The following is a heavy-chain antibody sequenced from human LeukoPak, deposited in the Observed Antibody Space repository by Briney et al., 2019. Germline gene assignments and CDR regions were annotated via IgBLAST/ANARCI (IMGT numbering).Heavy chain of an antibody. V-gene: IGHV1-2*02. J-gene: IGHJ3*02. CDR2: INPNSGGT. CDR1: GYTFTGYY. Sequence: ASVKVSCKASGYTFTGYYMHWVRQAPGQGLEWMGWINPNSGGTNYAQKFQGRVTMTRDTSISTAYMELSRLRSDDTAVYYCARDRGYSGYEFAFDIWGQGTMVTVSS. D-gene: IGHD5-12*01. CDR3: ARDRGYSGYEFAFDI.